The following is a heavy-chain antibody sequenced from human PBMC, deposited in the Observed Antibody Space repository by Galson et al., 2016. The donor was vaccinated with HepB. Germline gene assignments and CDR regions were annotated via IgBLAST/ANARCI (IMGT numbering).Heavy chain of an antibody. J-gene: IGHJ4*02. CDR3: AREPVRLDDLLTGSPNNPDY. D-gene: IGHD3-9*01. CDR1: GFTFSRYE. CDR2: ISSSGTTT. Sequence: SLRLSCAASGFTFSRYEMNWVRQAPGKGLEWVSYISSSGTTTYYADSVTGRFTISRDNAKNSLYLQMNSLRAEDTAVYYCAREPVRLDDLLTGSPNNPDYWGQGTLVTVSS. V-gene: IGHV3-48*03.